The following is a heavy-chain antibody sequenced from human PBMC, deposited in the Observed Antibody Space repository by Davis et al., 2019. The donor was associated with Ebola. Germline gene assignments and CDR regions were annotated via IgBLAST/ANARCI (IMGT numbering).Heavy chain of an antibody. CDR1: GYSFTTYW. Sequence: GESLKISCKGSGYSFTTYWIAWVRQTPAKGLEWMGIIYPGDSDTRYSPSFEGQVTISVDRSISTAYLQWSSLKASDTAMYYCARLSSSSWYAYDYWGQGTLVTVSS. J-gene: IGHJ4*02. V-gene: IGHV5-51*01. CDR3: ARLSSSSWYAYDY. D-gene: IGHD6-13*01. CDR2: IYPGDSDT.